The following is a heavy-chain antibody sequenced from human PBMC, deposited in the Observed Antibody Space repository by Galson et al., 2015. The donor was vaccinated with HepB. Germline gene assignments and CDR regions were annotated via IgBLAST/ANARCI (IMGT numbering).Heavy chain of an antibody. Sequence: SLRLSCAASGFTFSTYTMNWVRQAPGKGLDWVSSISSSSRYIYYADSVKGRFTISRDNAKNSLYLQMNSLRAEDTAVYYCVRDPPLGTPFDHWGQGTLVTVSS. J-gene: IGHJ4*02. V-gene: IGHV3-21*01. CDR3: VRDPPLGTPFDH. CDR1: GFTFSTYT. CDR2: ISSSSRYI.